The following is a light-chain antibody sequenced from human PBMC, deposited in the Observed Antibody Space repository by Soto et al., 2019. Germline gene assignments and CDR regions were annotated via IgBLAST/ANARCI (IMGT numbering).Light chain of an antibody. V-gene: IGLV2-14*03. CDR1: SSDVGSYNY. Sequence: QSALTQPASVSGSPGQSIIISCTGTSSDVGSYNYVSWYQHHPGKAPKFMIYDVSNRPSGVSNRFSGSKSGNTASLTISGLQAEDEADYYCSSYTPSGTLVFGSGTKVTVL. CDR2: DVS. CDR3: SSYTPSGTLV. J-gene: IGLJ1*01.